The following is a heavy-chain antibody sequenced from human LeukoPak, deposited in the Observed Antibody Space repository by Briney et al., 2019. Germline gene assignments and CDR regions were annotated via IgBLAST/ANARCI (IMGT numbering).Heavy chain of an antibody. CDR1: GFTFDNYA. Sequence: PGWSLRLSCAASGFTFDNYAMHWVRQTPGKGLEWVSGISWDSGSINYADSVKGRFTISRNNAKNSLFLQMNSRRIEYKALSYYASDIFSVAGPDWDCWGQGTQVTVSS. CDR3: ASDIFSVAGPDWDC. CDR2: ISWDSGSI. J-gene: IGHJ4*02. D-gene: IGHD6-19*01. V-gene: IGHV3-9*01.